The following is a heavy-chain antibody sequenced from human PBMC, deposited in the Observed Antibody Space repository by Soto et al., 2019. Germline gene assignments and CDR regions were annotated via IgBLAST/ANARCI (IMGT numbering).Heavy chain of an antibody. CDR2: ISSNGGST. CDR3: VKDRGTGIPPFDY. CDR1: GFTFSSYA. J-gene: IGHJ4*02. D-gene: IGHD1-1*01. Sequence: GGSLRLSCSASGFTFSSYAMHWVRQAPGKGLEYVSAISSNGGSTYYADSVKGRFTISRDNSKNTLYLQMSSLRAEDTAVYYCVKDRGTGIPPFDYWGQGTLVTVSS. V-gene: IGHV3-64D*08.